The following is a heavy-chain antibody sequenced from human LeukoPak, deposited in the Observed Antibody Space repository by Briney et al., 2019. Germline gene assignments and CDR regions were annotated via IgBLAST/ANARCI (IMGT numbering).Heavy chain of an antibody. CDR2: SIPIFGTA. CDR3: ARAQGAYCGGDCYWSPDDAFDI. D-gene: IGHD2-21*02. J-gene: IGHJ3*02. CDR1: GGTFSSYD. Sequence: SVKVFCKASGGTFSSYDISWVGQAPGQGLEWMGGSIPIFGTANYAQKFQGRVTITADESTSTAYMELSSLRSEDTAVYYCARAQGAYCGGDCYWSPDDAFDIWGQGTMVTVFS. V-gene: IGHV1-69*13.